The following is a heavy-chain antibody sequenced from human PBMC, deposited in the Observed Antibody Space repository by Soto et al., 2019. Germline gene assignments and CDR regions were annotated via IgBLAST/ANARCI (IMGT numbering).Heavy chain of an antibody. Sequence: ASLRLSGAASGVILSTYAMNWVRQAPGQGLEWVSGISESGGRNTYYADSVKGRFTSSRDDSKSTLFLEMNSLRADDTAVYYCARDRTGANFDYWGQGTLVTAPQ. D-gene: IGHD7-27*01. CDR2: ISESGGRNT. CDR3: ARDRTGANFDY. CDR1: GVILSTYA. J-gene: IGHJ4*02. V-gene: IGHV3-23*01.